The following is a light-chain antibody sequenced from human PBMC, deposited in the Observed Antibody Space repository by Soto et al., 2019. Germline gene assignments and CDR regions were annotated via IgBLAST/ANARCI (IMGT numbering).Light chain of an antibody. J-gene: IGLJ3*02. CDR1: SGHSSYA. CDR2: VNSDGSH. Sequence: QSVLTQSPSASASLGASVRLTCTLRSGHSSYAIAWHQQQPEKGPRYLMKVNSDGSHTKGDGIPDRFSGSTSGAERYLTISSLQSEDEADYYCQTWGTGSGVFGGGTQLTVL. V-gene: IGLV4-69*01. CDR3: QTWGTGSGV.